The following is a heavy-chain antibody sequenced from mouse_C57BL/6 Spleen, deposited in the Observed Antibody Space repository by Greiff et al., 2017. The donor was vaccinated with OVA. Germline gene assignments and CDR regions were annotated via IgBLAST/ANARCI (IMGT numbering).Heavy chain of an antibody. D-gene: IGHD1-2*01. CDR3: ARGLLRPMDY. Sequence: VKLQESGAELVKPGASVKISCKASGYAFSSYWMNWVKQRPGKGLEWIGQIYPGDGDTNYNGKFKGKATLTADKSSSTAYMQLSSLTSEDSAVYFCARGLLRPMDYWGQGTSVTVSS. CDR1: GYAFSSYW. CDR2: IYPGDGDT. V-gene: IGHV1-80*01. J-gene: IGHJ4*01.